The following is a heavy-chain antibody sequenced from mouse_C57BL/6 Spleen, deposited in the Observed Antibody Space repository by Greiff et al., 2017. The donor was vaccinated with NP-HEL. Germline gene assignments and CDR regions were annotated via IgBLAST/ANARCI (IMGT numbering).Heavy chain of an antibody. CDR1: GYAFTNYL. Sequence: QVQLQQSGAELVRPGTSVKVSCKASGYAFTNYLIEWVKQRPRQGLEWIGVINPGSGGTNYNEKFKGKATLTADKSSSTAYMQLSSLTSEDSAVYFCARRYYGSRGWYFDVWGTGTTVTVSS. V-gene: IGHV1-54*01. CDR2: INPGSGGT. CDR3: ARRYYGSRGWYFDV. J-gene: IGHJ1*03. D-gene: IGHD1-1*01.